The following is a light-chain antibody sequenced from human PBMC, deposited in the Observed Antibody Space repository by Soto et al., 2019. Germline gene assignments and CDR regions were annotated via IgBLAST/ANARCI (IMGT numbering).Light chain of an antibody. CDR1: ESISRN. J-gene: IGKJ3*01. V-gene: IGKV3-15*01. Sequence: EIVMTQSPATLSVSPGERVTLSCRASESISRNLAWYQQKPGQAPRLLIYGASNRDTGVPARFSGGGSGTEFTLTISSLQSEDSAVYFCQQYMNWPPLTFGPGTKVDV. CDR3: QQYMNWPPLT. CDR2: GAS.